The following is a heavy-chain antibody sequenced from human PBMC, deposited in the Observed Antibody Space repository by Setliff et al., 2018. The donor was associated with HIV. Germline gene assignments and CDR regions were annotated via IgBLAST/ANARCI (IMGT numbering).Heavy chain of an antibody. Sequence: SETLSLTCTVSGGSINTYYWSWIRQPAGKGLEWIGRFYTSGSTNYNPSLKSRVTISVDTSKSQFSLKLSSVTAADTAVYYCARHFYGYYGSNGLPIQYWGQGTLVTVSS. J-gene: IGHJ4*02. D-gene: IGHD3-22*01. CDR1: GGSINTYY. CDR2: FYTSGST. CDR3: ARHFYGYYGSNGLPIQY. V-gene: IGHV4-4*07.